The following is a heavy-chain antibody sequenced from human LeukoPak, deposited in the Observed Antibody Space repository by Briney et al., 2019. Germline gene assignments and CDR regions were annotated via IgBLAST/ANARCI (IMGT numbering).Heavy chain of an antibody. CDR3: ARGDDSGYYDYFDY. D-gene: IGHD3-22*01. Sequence: GGSLRLSCAASGFTVDSNYLSWVRQAPGKGLEWVSTIYTGGNTYYAASVKGRFTISRDFSKNTVFLHMNSLRAEDTAMYYCARGDDSGYYDYFDYWGQGALVTASS. CDR2: IYTGGNT. V-gene: IGHV3-53*01. CDR1: GFTVDSNY. J-gene: IGHJ4*02.